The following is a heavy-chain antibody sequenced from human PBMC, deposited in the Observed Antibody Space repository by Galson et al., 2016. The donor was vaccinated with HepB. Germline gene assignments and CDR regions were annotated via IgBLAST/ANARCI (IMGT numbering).Heavy chain of an antibody. D-gene: IGHD6-19*01. CDR1: GYTFTSHA. Sequence: SVKVSCKASGYTFTSHAIHWVRQAPGQRLEYMGWINVGNDNTQLSQRFQDRVTITRDTSASAAYMELSGLISEDTAVYYCARGHSTGWYSEYFQHWGQGTLVTVSS. CDR2: INVGNDNT. J-gene: IGHJ1*01. V-gene: IGHV1-3*01. CDR3: ARGHSTGWYSEYFQH.